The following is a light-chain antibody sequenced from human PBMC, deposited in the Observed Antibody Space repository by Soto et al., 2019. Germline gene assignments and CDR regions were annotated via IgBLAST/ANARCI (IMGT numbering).Light chain of an antibody. CDR2: DAS. CDR3: QQYNNWPRT. Sequence: EIVLTQSPGTLSLSPGERVTLSFRASQSVSSSFLAWYQQKPGQAPRLLIYDASNRATGIPARFSGSGSGTEFTLTISSLQSEDFAVYYCQQYNNWPRTFGQGTKVDIK. V-gene: IGKV3D-15*01. CDR1: QSVSSS. J-gene: IGKJ1*01.